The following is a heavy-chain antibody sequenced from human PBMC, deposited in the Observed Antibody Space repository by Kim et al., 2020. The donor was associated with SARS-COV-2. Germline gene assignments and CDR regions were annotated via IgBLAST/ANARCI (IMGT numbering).Heavy chain of an antibody. Sequence: GGSLRLSCAASGFTFSDYYMSWIRQAPGKGLEWVSYISSSSSYTNYADSVKGRFTISRDNAKNSLYLQMNSLRAEDTAVYYCARVDPYSGSYYFDYWGQGTLVTVSS. CDR3: ARVDPYSGSYYFDY. J-gene: IGHJ4*02. D-gene: IGHD1-26*01. CDR1: GFTFSDYY. CDR2: ISSSSSYT. V-gene: IGHV3-11*05.